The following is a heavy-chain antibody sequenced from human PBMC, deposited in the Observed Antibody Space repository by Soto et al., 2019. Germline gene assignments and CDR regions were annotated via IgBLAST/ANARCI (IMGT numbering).Heavy chain of an antibody. D-gene: IGHD5-12*01. CDR3: ARQGYSGYDRHYDCALAV. V-gene: IGHV1-18*04. CDR1: GYTFTSYG. Sequence: QVQLVQSGAEVKKPGASVKVSCKASGYTFTSYGISWVRQAPGQGLEWMGWISAYNGNTNYAQKLQGRVTMTTDTSTSTAYMGLRSLRSDDTALYYCARQGYSGYDRHYDCALAVWGQGTTVTVSS. CDR2: ISAYNGNT. J-gene: IGHJ6*02.